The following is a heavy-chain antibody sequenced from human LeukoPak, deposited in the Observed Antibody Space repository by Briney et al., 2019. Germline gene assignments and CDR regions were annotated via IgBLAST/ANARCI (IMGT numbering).Heavy chain of an antibody. CDR2: ISSSSSYI. Sequence: PGGSLRLSCAASGFTFSSYSMNWVRQAPGKGLEWVSSISSSSSYIYYADSVKGRFTISRDNAKNSLYLQMNSLRAEDMAVYYCARSIAARLPYDYWGQGTLVTVSS. J-gene: IGHJ4*02. CDR3: ARSIAARLPYDY. D-gene: IGHD6-6*01. V-gene: IGHV3-21*01. CDR1: GFTFSSYS.